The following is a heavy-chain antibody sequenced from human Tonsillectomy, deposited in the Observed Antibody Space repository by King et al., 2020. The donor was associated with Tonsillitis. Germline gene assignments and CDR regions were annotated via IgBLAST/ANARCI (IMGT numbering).Heavy chain of an antibody. D-gene: IGHD3-22*01. Sequence: VQLVESGGGLVQPGGSLRLSCAASGFTFSRYWMHWVRQAPGKGLVWVSRINSDGSSTNYADSVKGRFIISRDNAENTTYLQMNSLRAEDTAVYYCASDPYYDDSSGYQTRDNWFDPWGQGTLVTVSS. J-gene: IGHJ5*02. CDR2: INSDGSST. V-gene: IGHV3-74*01. CDR1: GFTFSRYW. CDR3: ASDPYYDDSSGYQTRDNWFDP.